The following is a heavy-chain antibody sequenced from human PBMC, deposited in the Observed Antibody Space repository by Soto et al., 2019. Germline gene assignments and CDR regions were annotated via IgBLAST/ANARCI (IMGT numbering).Heavy chain of an antibody. CDR3: ARGIYDSSGYYFPFDY. V-gene: IGHV1-69*13. J-gene: IGHJ4*02. Sequence: SVKVSCKASGGTFSSYAISWVRQAPGQGLEWMGGIIPIFGTANYAQKFQGRVTITADESTSTAYMELSSLRSEDTAVYYCARGIYDSSGYYFPFDYWGQGTLVTVSS. D-gene: IGHD3-22*01. CDR2: IIPIFGTA. CDR1: GGTFSSYA.